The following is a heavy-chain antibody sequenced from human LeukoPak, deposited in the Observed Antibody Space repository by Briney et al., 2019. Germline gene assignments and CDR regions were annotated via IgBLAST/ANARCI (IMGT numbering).Heavy chain of an antibody. CDR1: GFAVNTYD. CDR3: AGYGVHPY. J-gene: IGHJ4*02. D-gene: IGHD5/OR15-5a*01. Sequence: PGGSLRLSCAASGFAVNTYDMHWVRQAPGEGPQWIAYFGISGTIYYADSVRGRFTISRDSAKNSLYLQMNGLRVDDTAIYYCAGYGVHPYWGQGTPVTVSS. V-gene: IGHV3-48*01. CDR2: FGISGTI.